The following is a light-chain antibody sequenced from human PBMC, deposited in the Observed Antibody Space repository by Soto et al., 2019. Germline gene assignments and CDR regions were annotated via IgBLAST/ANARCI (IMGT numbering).Light chain of an antibody. CDR1: QSISTW. J-gene: IGKJ1*01. CDR2: DVS. Sequence: DIQMTQSPSTLSASVGDRVTITCRASQSISTWLAWYQQKPGKAPKLLIYDVSSLESGVPSRFSGSGSGTEFTLTISSLQPDDFATYYCQHCNTSWTFGQETKVEIK. V-gene: IGKV1-5*01. CDR3: QHCNTSWT.